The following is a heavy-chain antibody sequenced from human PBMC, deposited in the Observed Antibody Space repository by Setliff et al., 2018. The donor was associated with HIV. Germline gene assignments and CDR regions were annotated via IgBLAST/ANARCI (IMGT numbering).Heavy chain of an antibody. Sequence: ASVKVSCKASGYTFTSYPMHWVRQAPGQGLEWTGVINTSGGSAGYAEKFRGRVTMTRDTSTNTVYMDLRNLRSEDTAVYYCARNQGDASGWYAGDYWGHGTLVTV. J-gene: IGHJ4*01. CDR3: ARNQGDASGWYAGDY. V-gene: IGHV1-46*01. CDR1: GYTFTSYP. CDR2: INTSGGSA. D-gene: IGHD6-19*01.